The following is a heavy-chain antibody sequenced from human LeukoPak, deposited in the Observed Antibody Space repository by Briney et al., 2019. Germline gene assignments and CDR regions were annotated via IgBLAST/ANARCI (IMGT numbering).Heavy chain of an antibody. J-gene: IGHJ4*02. V-gene: IGHV3-30-3*01. CDR1: GFTFSSYA. CDR3: AREEEGYSSGWYGY. CDR2: ISYDGSNK. Sequence: GGSLRLSCAASGFTFSSYAMHWVRQAPGKGLEWVAVISYDGSNKYYADSVKGRFTISRDNSKNTLYLQMNSLRAEDTAVYYCAREEEGYSSGWYGYWGQGTLVTVSS. D-gene: IGHD6-19*01.